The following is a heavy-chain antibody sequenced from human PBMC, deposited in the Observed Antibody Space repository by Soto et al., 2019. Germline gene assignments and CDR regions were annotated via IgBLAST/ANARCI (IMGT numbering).Heavy chain of an antibody. CDR2: IYYSGST. J-gene: IGHJ4*02. V-gene: IGHV4-59*07. CDR3: AVMITFGGVIVLDY. CDR1: GGSISSYY. Sequence: SDTLSLTCTVSGGSISSYYWSWIRQPPGKGLEWIGYIYYSGSTNYNPSLKSRVTISVDTSKNQFSLKLSSVTAADTAVYYCAVMITFGGVIVLDYWGQGTLVT. D-gene: IGHD3-16*02.